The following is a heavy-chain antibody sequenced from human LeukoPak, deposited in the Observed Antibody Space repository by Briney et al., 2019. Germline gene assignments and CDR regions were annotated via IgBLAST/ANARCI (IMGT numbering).Heavy chain of an antibody. CDR3: ARLLKAAAGTRGPYYYYYMDV. Sequence: SETLSLTCTVSGYSISSGYYWGWIRQPPGKGLEWIGSIYHSGSTYYNPSLKSRVTISVDTSKNQFSLKLSSVTAADTAVYYCARLLKAAAGTRGPYYYYYMDVWGKGTTVTVSS. CDR1: GYSISSGYY. J-gene: IGHJ6*03. CDR2: IYHSGST. D-gene: IGHD6-13*01. V-gene: IGHV4-38-2*02.